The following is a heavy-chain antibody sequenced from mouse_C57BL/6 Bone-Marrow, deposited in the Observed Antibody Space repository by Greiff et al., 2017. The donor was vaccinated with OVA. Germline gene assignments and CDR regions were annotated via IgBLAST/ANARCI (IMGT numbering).Heavy chain of an antibody. CDR3: ASSYYYAMDY. CDR2: IYPGSGST. J-gene: IGHJ4*01. CDR1: GYTFTSYW. V-gene: IGHV1-55*01. Sequence: QVQLQQSGAELVKPGASVTMSCKASGYTFTSYWITWVKQRPGQGLEWIGDIYPGSGSTNYNEKFKSKATLTVDTSSSTAYMQLSSLTSEDSAVYYCASSYYYAMDYWGQGTSVTVSS.